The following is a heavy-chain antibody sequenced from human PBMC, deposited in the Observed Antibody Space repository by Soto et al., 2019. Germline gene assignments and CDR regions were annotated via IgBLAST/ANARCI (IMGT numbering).Heavy chain of an antibody. Sequence: SETLSLTCAVSNYSISSGYYWGWIRQPPEKALADIGSIFHTGSTYYNPALKSRVIISVDTFKNQFSLRLNSVTAADTAVYFCARVEAAKFFAHWGQGTLVTVSS. J-gene: IGHJ4*02. D-gene: IGHD2-15*01. V-gene: IGHV4-38-2*01. CDR1: NYSISSGYY. CDR2: IFHTGST. CDR3: ARVEAAKFFAH.